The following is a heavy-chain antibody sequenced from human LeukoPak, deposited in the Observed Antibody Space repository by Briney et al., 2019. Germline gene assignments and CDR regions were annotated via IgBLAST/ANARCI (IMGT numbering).Heavy chain of an antibody. Sequence: ASVKVSCKASGGTFSSYAISWVRQAPGQGLEWMGGIIPIFGTANYAQKFQGRVTITADESTGTAYMELSSLRSEDTAVYYCAAGNGIGRYSSGPVFDYWGQGTLVTVSS. CDR2: IIPIFGTA. V-gene: IGHV1-69*13. D-gene: IGHD6-19*01. J-gene: IGHJ4*02. CDR3: AAGNGIGRYSSGPVFDY. CDR1: GGTFSSYA.